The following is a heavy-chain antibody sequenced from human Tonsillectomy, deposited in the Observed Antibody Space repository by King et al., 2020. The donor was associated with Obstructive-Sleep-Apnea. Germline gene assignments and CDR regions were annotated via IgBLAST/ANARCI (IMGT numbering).Heavy chain of an antibody. V-gene: IGHV4-39*07. CDR3: AIFLPSDFCSVYSFYLVFVF. CDR2: IYYSGST. CDR1: GGSISSSSYY. Sequence: QLQESGPGLVKPSETLSLTCTVSGGSISSSSYYWGWIRQPPGKGLEWIGSIYYSGSTYYNPSLKSRVTISVDTSKNQFSLKLSSVTAADTAVYYCAIFLPSDFCSVYSFYLVFVFWAQGPMVPVSS. J-gene: IGHJ3*01. D-gene: IGHD3-3*01.